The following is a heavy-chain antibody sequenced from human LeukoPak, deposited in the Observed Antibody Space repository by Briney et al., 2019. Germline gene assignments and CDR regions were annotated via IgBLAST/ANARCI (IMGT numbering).Heavy chain of an antibody. CDR2: GGT. CDR3: ARDRGSEFGDSYYYGMDV. J-gene: IGHJ6*02. Sequence: GGTNYEQKFQGRVTMTRDTSISTAYMELSRLRSDDTAVYYCARDRGSEFGDSYYYGMDVWGQGTTVTVSS. V-gene: IGHV1-2*02. D-gene: IGHD3-16*01.